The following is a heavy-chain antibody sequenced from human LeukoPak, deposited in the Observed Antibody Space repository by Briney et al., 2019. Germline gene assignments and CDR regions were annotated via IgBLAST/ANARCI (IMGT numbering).Heavy chain of an antibody. V-gene: IGHV1-69*04. CDR2: IIPIIGIV. CDR1: GGTFSRYA. Sequence: ASVKVSCKASGGTFSRYAISWVRQAPGQGLEWMGRIIPIIGIVNYAQKFQGRVTITADKSTSTAYMELSSLRSEATAVYYCARVPSGYTPNANYYYGMDVWGQGTTVTVSS. CDR3: ARVPSGYTPNANYYYGMDV. J-gene: IGHJ6*02. D-gene: IGHD5-12*01.